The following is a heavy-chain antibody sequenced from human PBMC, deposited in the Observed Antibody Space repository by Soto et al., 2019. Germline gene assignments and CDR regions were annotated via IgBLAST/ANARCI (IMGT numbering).Heavy chain of an antibody. D-gene: IGHD1-26*01. CDR3: AKSGSHSYFDY. CDR2: ISPNPGNT. CDR1: EFTFSSYA. Sequence: EVLLLESGGGLVQPGGSLRLSCAASEFTFSSYAMTWVRLAPGKGLEWVSSISPNPGNTYYADSVKGRFTISRDNSKNTLYLQMNSLRADDTAVYYCAKSGSHSYFDYWGQGTLVTVSS. J-gene: IGHJ4*02. V-gene: IGHV3-23*01.